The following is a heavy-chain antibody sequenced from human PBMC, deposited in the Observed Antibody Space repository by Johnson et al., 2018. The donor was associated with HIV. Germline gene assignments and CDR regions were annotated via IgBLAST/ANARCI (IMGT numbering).Heavy chain of an antibody. Sequence: QVQLVESGGGVVQPGRSLRLSCAASGFTFSSYAMHWVRQAPGKGLEWVAVISYDGSNNYYADSVKGRLTISRDDSKGIGYLQMKSLKTEDTARSYCSREGRRGDADLDIWGQGTMGTVSS. CDR1: GFTFSSYA. CDR3: SREGRRGDADLDI. V-gene: IGHV3-30-3*01. J-gene: IGHJ3*02. CDR2: ISYDGSNN. D-gene: IGHD3-10*01.